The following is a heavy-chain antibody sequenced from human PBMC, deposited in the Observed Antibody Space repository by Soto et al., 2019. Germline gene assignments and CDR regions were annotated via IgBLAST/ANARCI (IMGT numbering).Heavy chain of an antibody. Sequence: QVQLQQWGAGLLRPSETLSLTCAVYGGSFSGYYWSWIRQPPGKGLEWIGDINHSGSTNYNPSLKSRVTISVDTSKTQFSLKLSSVTAADTAVYYCARKYSSGWYHFDYWGRGTLVTVSS. V-gene: IGHV4-34*01. CDR3: ARKYSSGWYHFDY. J-gene: IGHJ4*02. D-gene: IGHD6-19*01. CDR2: INHSGST. CDR1: GGSFSGYY.